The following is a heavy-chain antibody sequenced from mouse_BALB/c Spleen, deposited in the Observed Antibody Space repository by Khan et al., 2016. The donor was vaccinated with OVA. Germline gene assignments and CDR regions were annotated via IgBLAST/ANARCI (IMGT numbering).Heavy chain of an antibody. Sequence: QVRLQQSGAELVKAGASVKMSCKASGYTFTSYWMHWVKQRLGQGLEWFAETNPTNGRTYYNEKFKSKATLTVDKSSSTAYMLLSGPTFEDSAVYYCARIKKIVATYFHYWCHRTTLSVYS. V-gene: IGHV1S81*02. D-gene: IGHD1-1*01. CDR1: GYTFTSYW. CDR3: ARIKKIVATYFHY. J-gene: IGHJ2*01. CDR2: TNPTNGRT.